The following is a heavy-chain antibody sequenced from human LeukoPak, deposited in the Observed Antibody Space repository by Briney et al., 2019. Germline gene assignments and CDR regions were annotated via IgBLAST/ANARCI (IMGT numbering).Heavy chain of an antibody. J-gene: IGHJ5*02. Sequence: GESLKISCKASGYTFTGYYMHWVRQAPGQGLEWMGWINPNSGGTNYAQKFQGRVTMTRDTSISTAYMELSRLRSDDTAVYYCARVILTTVTGCDVDWFDPWGQGTLVTVSS. D-gene: IGHD4-17*01. CDR1: GYTFTGYY. CDR2: INPNSGGT. CDR3: ARVILTTVTGCDVDWFDP. V-gene: IGHV1-2*02.